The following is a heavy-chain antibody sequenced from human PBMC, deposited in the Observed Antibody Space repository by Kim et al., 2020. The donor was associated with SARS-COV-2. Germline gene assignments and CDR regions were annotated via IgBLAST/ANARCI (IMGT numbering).Heavy chain of an antibody. V-gene: IGHV1-8*01. Sequence: ASVKVSCKASGYTFTSYDINWVRQATGQGLEWMGWMNPNSGNTGYAQKFQGRVTMTRNTSISTAYMELSSLRSEDTAVYYWARGPSMVRGVTPPPRGFDPWGQGTLVTVSS. CDR1: GYTFTSYD. CDR2: MNPNSGNT. CDR3: ARGPSMVRGVTPPPRGFDP. D-gene: IGHD3-10*01. J-gene: IGHJ5*02.